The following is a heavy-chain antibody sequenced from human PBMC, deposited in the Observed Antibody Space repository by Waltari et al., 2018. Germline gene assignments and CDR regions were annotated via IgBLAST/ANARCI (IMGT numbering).Heavy chain of an antibody. D-gene: IGHD3-22*01. J-gene: IGHJ4*02. Sequence: EVQLVESGGGLVQCGGVLNLSCAALRLSLRVPVLHWVRQALGKGLEWVGRVRSKGNNYATSYAASVKGRFTISRDDSKNTAYLQMRSLKTEDTAVYYCTRHDSGGWYYFDYWGQGTLVTASS. CDR1: RLSLRVPV. CDR3: TRHDSGGWYYFDY. CDR2: VRSKGNNYAT. V-gene: IGHV3-73*01.